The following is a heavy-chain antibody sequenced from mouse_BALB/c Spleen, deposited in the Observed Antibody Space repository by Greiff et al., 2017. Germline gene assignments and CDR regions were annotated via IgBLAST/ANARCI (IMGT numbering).Heavy chain of an antibody. CDR1: GFTFSSFG. V-gene: IGHV5-17*02. J-gene: IGHJ2*01. CDR2: ISSGSSTI. D-gene: IGHD2-3*01. CDR3: ARSGYYVHYFDY. Sequence: EVKVEESGGGLVQPGGSRKLSCAASGFTFSSFGMHWVRQAPEKGLEWVAYISSGSSTIYYADTVKGRFTISRDNPKNTLFLQMTSLRSEDTAMYYCARSGYYVHYFDYWGQGTTLTVSS.